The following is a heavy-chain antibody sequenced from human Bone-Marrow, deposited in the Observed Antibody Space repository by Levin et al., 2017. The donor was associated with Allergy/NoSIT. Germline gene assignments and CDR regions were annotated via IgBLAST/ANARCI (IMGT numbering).Heavy chain of an antibody. CDR2: IKSKTDGGTT. J-gene: IGHJ3*02. Sequence: GESLKISCAASGFTFSNAWMSWVRQAPGKGLEWVGRIKSKTDGGTTDYAAPVKGRFTISRDDSKNTLYLQMNSLKTEDTAVYYCTTSGGLLWFGELLADAFDIWGQGTMVTVSS. CDR1: GFTFSNAW. CDR3: TTSGGLLWFGELLADAFDI. V-gene: IGHV3-15*01. D-gene: IGHD3-10*01.